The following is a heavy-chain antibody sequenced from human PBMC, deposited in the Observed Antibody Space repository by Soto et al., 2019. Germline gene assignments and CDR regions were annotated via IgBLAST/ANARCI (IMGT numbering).Heavy chain of an antibody. J-gene: IGHJ6*02. Sequence: PSETLSLTCTVSGDSISSGSNYWSWIRQPPGKGLEWIGYIYYRGSTYYNPTLKSRVTISVDRSKNLFSLKLSSVTAADTAVYYCARFDILTVYGCMDVWGQGTTVTVSS. V-gene: IGHV4-30-4*01. CDR3: ARFDILTVYGCMDV. CDR2: IYYRGST. CDR1: GDSISSGSNY. D-gene: IGHD3-9*01.